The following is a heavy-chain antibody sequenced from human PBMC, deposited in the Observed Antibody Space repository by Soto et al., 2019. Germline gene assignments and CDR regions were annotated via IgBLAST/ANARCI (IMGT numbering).Heavy chain of an antibody. CDR1: GDTFTFYS. CDR2: INPILSMS. V-gene: IGHV1-69*02. D-gene: IGHD3-10*01. CDR3: ASSYGSGYRAFDY. Sequence: QVQLVQSGAEVKKPGSSVRVSCKASGDTFTFYSINWVRQAPGLGLEWMGRINPILSMSNYAQRFQGRVTMTADKSTSTDYKELSSLRSEDTAMYYCASSYGSGYRAFDYWGQGALVTVSS. J-gene: IGHJ4*02.